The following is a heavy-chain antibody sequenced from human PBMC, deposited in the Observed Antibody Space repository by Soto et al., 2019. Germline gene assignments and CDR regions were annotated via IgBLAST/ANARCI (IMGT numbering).Heavy chain of an antibody. CDR1: GFTFSSYA. CDR3: AKGGVAGLGAFDI. D-gene: IGHD6-19*01. J-gene: IGHJ3*02. CDR2: ISGSGGST. Sequence: EVQLLESGGGLVQPGGSLRLSCAASGFTFSSYAMSWVRQAPGKGLEWVSGISGSGGSTYYADFVKGRFTISRDNSKNTLYVQMNSLRGEDTAVYYCAKGGVAGLGAFDIWGQGTMVSVSS. V-gene: IGHV3-23*01.